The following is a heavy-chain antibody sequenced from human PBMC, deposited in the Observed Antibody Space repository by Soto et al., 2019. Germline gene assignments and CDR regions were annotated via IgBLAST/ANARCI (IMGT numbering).Heavy chain of an antibody. CDR2: ISAYNGNT. V-gene: IGHV1-18*01. J-gene: IGHJ6*02. D-gene: IGHD6-19*01. Sequence: ASVKVSCKASGYTFTSYGISWVRQAPGQGREWMGWISAYNGNTNYAQKLQGRVTMTTDTSTSTAYMELRSLRSDDTAVYYCARDLLAVAGYYYYYGMDVWGQGTTVTVSS. CDR3: ARDLLAVAGYYYYYGMDV. CDR1: GYTFTSYG.